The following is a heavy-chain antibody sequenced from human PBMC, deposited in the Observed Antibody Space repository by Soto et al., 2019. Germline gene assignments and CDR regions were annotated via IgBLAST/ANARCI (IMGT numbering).Heavy chain of an antibody. V-gene: IGHV1-2*04. J-gene: IGHJ6*02. CDR2: INPNSGGT. CDR3: ASDRVLGVVVGYCGMDV. Sequence: QVQLVQSGAEVKKPGASVKVSCKASGYTFTGYYMHWVRQAPGQGLEWMGWINPNSGGTNYAQKFQGWVTMTRDTSISTAYMELSRLRSDDTAVYYCASDRVLGVVVGYCGMDVWGQGTTVTVSS. D-gene: IGHD2-15*01. CDR1: GYTFTGYY.